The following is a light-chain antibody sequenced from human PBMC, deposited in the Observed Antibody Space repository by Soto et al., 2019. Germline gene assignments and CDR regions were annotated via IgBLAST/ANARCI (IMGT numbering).Light chain of an antibody. Sequence: QSVLTQPPSASGTPGQRVTISCSGSSSNIGSNYVYWYQQLPGTAPKLLIYRNNQRPSGVPDRFSGSKSGTSASLAISGLRSEDEADYHCAAWYDSLSGVVFGGGTKVNVL. CDR1: SSNIGSNY. CDR2: RNN. V-gene: IGLV1-47*01. CDR3: AAWYDSLSGVV. J-gene: IGLJ2*01.